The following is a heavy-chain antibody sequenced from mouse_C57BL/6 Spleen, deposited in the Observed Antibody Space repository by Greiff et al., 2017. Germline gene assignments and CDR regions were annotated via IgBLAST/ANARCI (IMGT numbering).Heavy chain of an antibody. CDR3: ARRINRNYYARDD. CDR1: GYAFSSSW. Sequence: QVQLQQSGPELVKPGASVKISCKASGYAFSSSWMNWVKQRPGKGLEWIGRIYPGDGDTNYNGKFKGKATLTADKSSSTAYMQLSSLTPEDSAVYFCARRINRNYYARDDWGKGTSVTVSS. V-gene: IGHV1-82*01. J-gene: IGHJ4*01. CDR2: IYPGDGDT.